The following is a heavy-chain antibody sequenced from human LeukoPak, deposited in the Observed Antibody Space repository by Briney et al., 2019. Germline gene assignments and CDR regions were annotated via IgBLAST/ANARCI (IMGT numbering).Heavy chain of an antibody. CDR2: ISYDGSNK. Sequence: GRSLRLSCAASGFTFSSYGMHWVRQAPGKGLEWVAVISYDGSNKYYADSVKGRFTISRDNSKNTLYLQMNSLRAEDTAVYYCAKDRDYDIPFDYWGQGTLVTVSS. CDR3: AKDRDYDIPFDY. J-gene: IGHJ4*02. V-gene: IGHV3-30*18. D-gene: IGHD3-9*01. CDR1: GFTFSSYG.